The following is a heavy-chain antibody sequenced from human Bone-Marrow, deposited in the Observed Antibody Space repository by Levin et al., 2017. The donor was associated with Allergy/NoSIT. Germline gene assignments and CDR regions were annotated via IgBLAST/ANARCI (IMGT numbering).Heavy chain of an antibody. J-gene: IGHJ6*03. Sequence: GGSLRLSCAASGFTFRSNAMHWVRQAPGKGLEWVAVIWYDGGNTYYADSVKGRFTISRDNSKNTLYLQMNSLRAEDTAVYYCARDSGPQNFWSGLSYYYFFIDVWGKGTTVTVSS. D-gene: IGHD3-3*01. CDR2: IWYDGGNT. V-gene: IGHV3-33*01. CDR1: GFTFRSNA. CDR3: ARDSGPQNFWSGLSYYYFFIDV.